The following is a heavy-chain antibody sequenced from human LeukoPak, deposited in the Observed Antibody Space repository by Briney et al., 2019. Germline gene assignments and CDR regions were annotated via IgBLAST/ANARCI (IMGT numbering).Heavy chain of an antibody. CDR3: ARMGPTTVTTYDY. Sequence: SQTLSLTCAVSGGSISSGGYYWSWIRQPAGKGLEWIGRIYTSGSTNYNPSLKSRVTMSVDTSKNQFSLKLGSVTAADTAVYYCARMGPTTVTTYDYWGQGTLVTVSS. J-gene: IGHJ4*02. CDR2: IYTSGST. D-gene: IGHD4-17*01. V-gene: IGHV4-61*02. CDR1: GGSISSGGYY.